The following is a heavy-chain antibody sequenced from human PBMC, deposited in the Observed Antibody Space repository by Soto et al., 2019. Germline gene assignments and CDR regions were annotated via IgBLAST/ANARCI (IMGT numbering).Heavy chain of an antibody. V-gene: IGHV3-30-3*01. J-gene: IGHJ5*02. Sequence: QMQLLESGGGVVQPGKALRLSCSASGFAFNSHSMHWVRQAPDKGLEWLALMTSDGSSKFYSDSVKGRCTISRDNSKNTLYLEMNSLRSEDTAVYYCARDRVIRYTGYELDLWGQGTLVTISS. CDR1: GFAFNSHS. CDR2: MTSDGSSK. CDR3: ARDRVIRYTGYELDL. D-gene: IGHD3-9*01.